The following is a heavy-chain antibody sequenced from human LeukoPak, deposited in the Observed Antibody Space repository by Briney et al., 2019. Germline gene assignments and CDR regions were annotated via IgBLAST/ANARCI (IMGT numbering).Heavy chain of an antibody. J-gene: IGHJ6*03. Sequence: GASVKVSCKASGYTFTSYGISWVRQAPGQGLEWMGWISAYNGNTNYAQKFQGRVTMTRDTSTSTVYMELSSLRSEDTAVYYCARDPAYQLRYYYYYYMDVWGKGTTVTVSS. CDR1: GYTFTSYG. CDR3: ARDPAYQLRYYYYYYMDV. V-gene: IGHV1-18*01. D-gene: IGHD2-2*01. CDR2: ISAYNGNT.